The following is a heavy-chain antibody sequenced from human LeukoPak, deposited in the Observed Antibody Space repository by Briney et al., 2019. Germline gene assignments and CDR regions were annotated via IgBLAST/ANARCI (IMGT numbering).Heavy chain of an antibody. V-gene: IGHV4-4*07. Sequence: SETLSLTCSVSGGSISSYYWSWIRQPAGKGLEWIGRIYSSGTITYNPSLQSRVTMSVDTSKNEFSLKLSSVTAADTAVYYCAGSMPRYSYGYPATKYFDLWGRGTLVTVSS. J-gene: IGHJ2*01. CDR1: GGSISSYY. CDR3: AGSMPRYSYGYPATKYFDL. CDR2: IYSSGTI. D-gene: IGHD5-18*01.